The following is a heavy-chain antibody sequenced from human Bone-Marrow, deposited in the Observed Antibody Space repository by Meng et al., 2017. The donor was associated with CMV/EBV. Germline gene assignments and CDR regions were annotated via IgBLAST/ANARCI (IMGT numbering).Heavy chain of an antibody. V-gene: IGHV1-69*05. CDR1: GGTFSSYA. CDR3: ARSVEVTDYYYGMDV. Sequence: SVKVSCKASGGTFSSYAISWVRQAPGQGLEWMGGIIPIFGTANYAQKFQGRVTITTDESTSTAYMELSSLRSEDTAVDYCARSVEVTDYYYGMDVWGQGTTVTVSS. CDR2: IIPIFGTA. D-gene: IGHD5-18*01. J-gene: IGHJ6*02.